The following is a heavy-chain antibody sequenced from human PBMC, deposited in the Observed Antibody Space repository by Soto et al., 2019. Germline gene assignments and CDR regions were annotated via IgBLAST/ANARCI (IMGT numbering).Heavy chain of an antibody. V-gene: IGHV3-23*01. CDR2: ISGTGGGT. Sequence: GGSLRLSCAASGFTFSNYAMTWVRQAPGKGLEWVSVISGTGGGTNNADSAKGRFTASRDNSKNTLYLQMNSLRAEDTAVYYCAKRACECSGIPNYYGMYFWGQGSAVTVAS. CDR1: GFTFSNYA. CDR3: AKRACECSGIPNYYGMYF. J-gene: IGHJ6*02. D-gene: IGHD3-10*02.